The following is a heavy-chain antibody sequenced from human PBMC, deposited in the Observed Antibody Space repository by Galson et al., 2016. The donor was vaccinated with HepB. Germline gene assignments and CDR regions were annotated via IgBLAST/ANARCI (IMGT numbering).Heavy chain of an antibody. Sequence: SLRLSCAASGFSFDDYGMHWVRHRPGKGLEWVSGVTWDSGSEGYADSVKGRFTISRDNAKNSLYLQMNSLRPDDTAVYYCAKMPPLDLGMGDSSGYPHYGMDVWAKGPRSPSP. CDR2: VTWDSGSE. CDR3: AKMPPLDLGMGDSSGYPHYGMDV. J-gene: IGHJ6*02. D-gene: IGHD3-22*01. CDR1: GFSFDDYG. V-gene: IGHV3-9*01.